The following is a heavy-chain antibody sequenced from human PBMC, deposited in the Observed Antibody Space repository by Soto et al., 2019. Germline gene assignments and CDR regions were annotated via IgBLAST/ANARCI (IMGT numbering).Heavy chain of an antibody. J-gene: IGHJ4*02. D-gene: IGHD1-26*01. CDR3: ANSGSYPTYFDY. Sequence: EVQLVESGGGLVQPGRSLRLSCAASGFTFDDYAMHWVRQATEKGLEWVSGISWNSGTIGYADSVKGRFTISRDNAKNSLYLQMNSLRAEDTALYYCANSGSYPTYFDYWGQGTLVTVSS. V-gene: IGHV3-9*01. CDR2: ISWNSGTI. CDR1: GFTFDDYA.